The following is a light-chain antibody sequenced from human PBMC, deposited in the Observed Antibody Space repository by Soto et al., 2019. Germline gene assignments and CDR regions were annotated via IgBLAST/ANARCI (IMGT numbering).Light chain of an antibody. CDR3: QKYNSAPLLT. CDR2: GAS. CDR1: QGISND. V-gene: IGKV1-27*01. J-gene: IGKJ3*01. Sequence: DIQMTQSPSSLSASVGDRVTITCRASQGISNDLAWYQQKPGKVPKLLIYGASTLQSGVPSRFSGSGSGTDVTLTISSMQPEDVATYNCQKYNSAPLLTFGPGTKVDIK.